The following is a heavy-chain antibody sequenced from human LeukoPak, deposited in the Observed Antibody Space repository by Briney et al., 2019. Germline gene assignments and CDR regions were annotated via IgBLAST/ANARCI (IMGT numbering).Heavy chain of an antibody. CDR2: ISSGSRSI. V-gene: IGHV3-21*01. Sequence: PGGSLRLSCAASGFTFSSYGMSWVRQAPGKGLEWVALISSGSRSIYYADSVKGRFTISRDNAKNSLYLQMNSLRAEDTAVYYCARDRGSSGYDFTDFDYWGQGTLVTVSS. J-gene: IGHJ4*02. CDR3: ARDRGSSGYDFTDFDY. D-gene: IGHD3-22*01. CDR1: GFTFSSYG.